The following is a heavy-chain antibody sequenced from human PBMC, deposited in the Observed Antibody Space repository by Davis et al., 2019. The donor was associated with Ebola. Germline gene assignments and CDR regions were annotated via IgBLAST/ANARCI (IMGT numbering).Heavy chain of an antibody. J-gene: IGHJ4*02. V-gene: IGHV3-21*01. CDR2: ISSSSSYI. Sequence: PGGSLRLSCAASGFTFSSYSMNWVRQAPGKGLEWVSSISSSSSYIYYADSVKGRFTISRDNAKNSLYLQMNSLRAEDTAVYYCARLRSWYSNFDYWGQGTLVTVSS. CDR3: ARLRSWYSNFDY. CDR1: GFTFSSYS. D-gene: IGHD6-13*01.